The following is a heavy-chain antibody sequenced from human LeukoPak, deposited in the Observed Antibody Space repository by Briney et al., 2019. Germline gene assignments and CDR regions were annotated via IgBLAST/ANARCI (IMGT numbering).Heavy chain of an antibody. CDR3: AREYDSSGYYSN. CDR2: INHSGST. V-gene: IGHV4-34*01. J-gene: IGHJ4*02. CDR1: GGSFSDYY. D-gene: IGHD3-22*01. Sequence: SETLSLTCGVYGGSFSDYYWSWIRQSPGKGLEWIGEINHSGSTNYNPSLKSRVTISVDTSKNQFSLKLSSVTAADTAVYYCAREYDSSGYYSNWGQGTLVTVSS.